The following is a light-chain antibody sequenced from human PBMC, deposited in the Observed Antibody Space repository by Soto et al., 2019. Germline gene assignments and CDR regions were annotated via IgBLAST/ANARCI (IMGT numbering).Light chain of an antibody. CDR3: QQYYNLSPIT. CDR1: QDISNY. CDR2: DAS. J-gene: IGKJ3*01. V-gene: IGKV1-33*01. Sequence: DIQMTQSPSSLSASVGDRVTITCLASQDISNYLNWYQQKPGKPPRLLIYDASNLEAGVPSRFSGSGSGTHFTFTISSLQSEDIASYYCQQYYNLSPITFGPGTKVDVK.